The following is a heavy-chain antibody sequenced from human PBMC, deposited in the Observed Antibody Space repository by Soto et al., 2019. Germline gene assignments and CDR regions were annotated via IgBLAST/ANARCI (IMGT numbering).Heavy chain of an antibody. CDR2: IYYSGST. Sequence: TSETLSLTCTVSGGSISSYYWSWIRQPPGKGLEWIGYIYYSGSTNYNPSLKSRVTISVDTSKNQFSLKLSSVTAADTAMYYCARRWPSYSNYPFDPWGQGTLVTVSS. CDR1: GGSISSYY. V-gene: IGHV4-59*08. J-gene: IGHJ5*02. CDR3: ARRWPSYSNYPFDP. D-gene: IGHD4-4*01.